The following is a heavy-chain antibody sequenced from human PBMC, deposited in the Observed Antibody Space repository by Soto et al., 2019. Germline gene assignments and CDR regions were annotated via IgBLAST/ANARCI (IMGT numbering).Heavy chain of an antibody. CDR1: GASMNSYH. V-gene: IGHV4-4*07. Sequence: SETLSLTCTVSGASMNSYHWSWIRQPAGKGLEWIGHIHSSGSTNYNPSLKSRVTMSVDTSKNQFSLRLMSLTAADTAVYYCARDQGVAAAGITWFDPWGQGSLVTLSS. CDR3: ARDQGVAAAGITWFDP. J-gene: IGHJ5*02. CDR2: IHSSGST. D-gene: IGHD6-13*01.